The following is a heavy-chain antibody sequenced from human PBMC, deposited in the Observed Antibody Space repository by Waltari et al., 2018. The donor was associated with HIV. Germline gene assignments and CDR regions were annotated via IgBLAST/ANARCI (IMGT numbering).Heavy chain of an antibody. D-gene: IGHD6-19*01. J-gene: IGHJ4*02. V-gene: IGHV4-38-2*02. CDR1: GYSISSGYY. Sequence: QVQLQESGPGLVKPSDTLSLTCTVSGYSISSGYYWGWIRQPPGKGLEWIGSIYHSGRTYYNPSLKSRVTISVDTSKNQFSLKLRSVTAADTAVYYCARDLLRSSGSGTFDYWGQGTLVTVSS. CDR2: IYHSGRT. CDR3: ARDLLRSSGSGTFDY.